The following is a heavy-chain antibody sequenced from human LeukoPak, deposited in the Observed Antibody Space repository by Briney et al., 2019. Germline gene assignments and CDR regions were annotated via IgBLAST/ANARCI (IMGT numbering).Heavy chain of an antibody. J-gene: IGHJ3*02. CDR2: INPNSGGT. CDR1: GYTFTGYY. V-gene: IGHV1-2*02. CDR3: ARVGMTTVVTEAFDI. Sequence: PWASVKVSCKASGYTFTGYYMHWVRQAPGQGLEWMGWINPNSGGTNYAQKFQGRVTMTRDTSISTAYMELSRLRSDDTAVYYCARVGMTTVVTEAFDIWGQGTMVTASS. D-gene: IGHD4-23*01.